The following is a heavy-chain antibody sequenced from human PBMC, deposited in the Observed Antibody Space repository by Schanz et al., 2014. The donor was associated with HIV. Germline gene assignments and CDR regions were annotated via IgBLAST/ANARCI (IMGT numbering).Heavy chain of an antibody. Sequence: EVHLVESGGGMVQPGGSLRLSCSAFGFTFSDFWMTWVRQAPGKGLEWVANIKQDGSEKHYVDSVKGRFTISRDNAQNSLYLQMNSLRAEDTAVYYCARAGQLALEQGWGNYYYYYYYGMDVWGQGTTVTVSS. CDR1: GFTFSDFW. D-gene: IGHD1-7*01. CDR2: IKQDGSEK. J-gene: IGHJ6*02. CDR3: ARAGQLALEQGWGNYYYYYYYGMDV. V-gene: IGHV3-7*01.